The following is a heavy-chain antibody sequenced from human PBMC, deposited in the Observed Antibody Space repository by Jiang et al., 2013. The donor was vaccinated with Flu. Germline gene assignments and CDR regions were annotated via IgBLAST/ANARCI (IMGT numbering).Heavy chain of an antibody. J-gene: IGHJ2*01. CDR1: GGSFSDYY. D-gene: IGHD5-24*01. CDR2: INHSGST. CDR3: ARHVLNEDMARGFDL. Sequence: LLKPSETLSLTCGVYGGSFSDYYWSWIRQAPETGLEWIGEINHSGSTIYNPSLKSRITISVDTSKNQFSLKMNSVTAADTAVYYCARHVLNEDMARGFDLWGRGTLVTVSS. V-gene: IGHV4-34*01.